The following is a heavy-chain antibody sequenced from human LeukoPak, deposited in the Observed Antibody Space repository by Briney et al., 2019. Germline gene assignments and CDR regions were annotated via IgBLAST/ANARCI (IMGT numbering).Heavy chain of an antibody. J-gene: IGHJ3*02. Sequence: SETLSLTCTVSGGSISSYYWSWIRQPPGKGLEWIGYIYYSGSTNYNPSLKSRVTISVDTSKNQFSLKLGSVTAADTAVYYCARDATMGAFDIWGQGTMVTVSS. CDR1: GGSISSYY. CDR3: ARDATMGAFDI. D-gene: IGHD3-10*01. CDR2: IYYSGST. V-gene: IGHV4-59*01.